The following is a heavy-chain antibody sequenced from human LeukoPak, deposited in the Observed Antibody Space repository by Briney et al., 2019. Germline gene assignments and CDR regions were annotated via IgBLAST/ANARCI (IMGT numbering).Heavy chain of an antibody. V-gene: IGHV3-48*01. CDR3: ARDPGSHNSSGWYDY. Sequence: GGSLRLSCAASGFTFSSYSMNWVRQAPGKGLEWVSYISSSSSTIYYADSVKGRFTISRDNAKNSLYLQMNRLRAEDTAVYHCARDPGSHNSSGWYDYWGQGTLVTVSS. CDR1: GFTFSSYS. D-gene: IGHD6-19*01. CDR2: ISSSSSTI. J-gene: IGHJ4*02.